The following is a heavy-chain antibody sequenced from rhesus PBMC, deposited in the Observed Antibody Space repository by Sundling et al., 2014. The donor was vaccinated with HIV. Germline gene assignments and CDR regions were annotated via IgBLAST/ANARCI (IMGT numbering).Heavy chain of an antibody. Sequence: QVQLQESGPGLVKPSETLSLTCAVSGGSISDSYFWSWIRQPPGKGLEWIGYIYGRGGSTYYNPSLESRVAISTDTSNNQFSLNLISVTAADTAVYYCARERGSRVDFWGQGVLVTVSS. CDR1: GGSISDSYF. V-gene: IGHV4-106*01. CDR3: ARERGSRVDF. J-gene: IGHJ4*01. D-gene: IGHD5-42*01. CDR2: IYGRGGST.